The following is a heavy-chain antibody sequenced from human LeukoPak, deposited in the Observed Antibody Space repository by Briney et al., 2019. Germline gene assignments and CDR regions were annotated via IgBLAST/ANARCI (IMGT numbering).Heavy chain of an antibody. CDR2: ISDSGGST. J-gene: IGHJ4*02. Sequence: GGSLRLSCAASGFSVSDKFVNWVRQAPGKGLEWVSAISDSGGSTYYAASVKGRFTVSRDNSKNTLYLEMNSLRAEDTAVYYCAKLSRVTIFGPNYFDYWGQGTLVTVSS. V-gene: IGHV3-23*01. D-gene: IGHD3-3*01. CDR3: AKLSRVTIFGPNYFDY. CDR1: GFSVSDKF.